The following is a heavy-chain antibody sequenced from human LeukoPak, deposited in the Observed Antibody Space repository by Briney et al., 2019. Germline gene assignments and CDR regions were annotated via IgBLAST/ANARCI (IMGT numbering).Heavy chain of an antibody. Sequence: GGSLRLSCAAYGFTFSAYSMHWVRQAPGKGLEWVSFISSSGSYIYYADSVKGRFTISRDNAKNSLSLQMNSLRVEDTAMYYCARDRPRDAFDIWGQGTMVAVSS. J-gene: IGHJ3*02. CDR1: GFTFSAYS. D-gene: IGHD6-6*01. V-gene: IGHV3-21*01. CDR3: ARDRPRDAFDI. CDR2: ISSSGSYI.